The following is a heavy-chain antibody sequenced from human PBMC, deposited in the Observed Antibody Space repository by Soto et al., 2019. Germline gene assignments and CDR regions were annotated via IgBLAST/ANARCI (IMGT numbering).Heavy chain of an antibody. D-gene: IGHD1-1*01. CDR2: IYYSGST. J-gene: IGHJ6*01. V-gene: IGHV4-30-4*08. CDR1: GGSISSSSYY. CDR3: ARETGTTVYYYYGMDV. Sequence: SETLSLTCTVSGGSISSSSYYWGWIRQPPGKGLEWIGYIYYSGSTYYNPSLKSRVTISVDTSKNQFSLKLSSVTAADTAVYYWARETGTTVYYYYGMDVWGLGTTVT.